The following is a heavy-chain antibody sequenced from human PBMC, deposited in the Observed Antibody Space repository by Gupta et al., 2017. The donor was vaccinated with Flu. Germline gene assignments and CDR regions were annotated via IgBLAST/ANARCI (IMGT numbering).Heavy chain of an antibody. V-gene: IGHV3-23*01. D-gene: IGHD3-3*01. CDR1: GFPFSSYA. J-gene: IGHJ4*02. Sequence: EVQLLESGGGLVQPGGPLRLSGAASGFPFSSYAMNWVRQSPGKGLEWVSSISSSASTTYYADSVKGRFTISRDNSKNTLYLQMNSLRAEDTAVYYCARRLWVGYYPDYWGQGTLVTVSS. CDR2: ISSSASTT. CDR3: ARRLWVGYYPDY.